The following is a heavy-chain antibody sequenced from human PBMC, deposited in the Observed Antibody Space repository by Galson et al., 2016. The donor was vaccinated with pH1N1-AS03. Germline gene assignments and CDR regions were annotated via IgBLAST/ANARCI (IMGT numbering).Heavy chain of an antibody. D-gene: IGHD6-19*01. J-gene: IGHJ6*02. CDR1: GYTLTELS. V-gene: IGHV1-24*01. CDR2: FDPEDGEA. Sequence: SVKVSCKVSGYTLTELSMHWVRQGPGKGLEWMGGFDPEDGEAIYAQKFQGRVTLTVDTSTDTAYMEVSRLKSEDTAVYYCATGLSVAGTPYEYYGVDVWGQETTVIVSS. CDR3: ATGLSVAGTPYEYYGVDV.